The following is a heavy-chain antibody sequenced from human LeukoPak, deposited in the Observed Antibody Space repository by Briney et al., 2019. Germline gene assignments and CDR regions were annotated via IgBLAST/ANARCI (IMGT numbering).Heavy chain of an antibody. CDR3: ARLNPVGYYFDY. V-gene: IGHV4-31*03. D-gene: IGHD2-15*01. CDR2: IYYTGSL. CDR1: GGSISSGGYY. J-gene: IGHJ4*02. Sequence: SETLSLTCTVSGGSISSGGYYWSWIRQHPGKGLDWIGYIYYTGSLQYNPSLKSRVTVSVDTSTNQFSLKLSSVTAADTAVYYCARLNPVGYYFDYWGQGTLVTVSS.